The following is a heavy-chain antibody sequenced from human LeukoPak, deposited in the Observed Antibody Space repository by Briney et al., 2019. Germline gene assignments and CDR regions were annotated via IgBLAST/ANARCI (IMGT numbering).Heavy chain of an antibody. CDR3: ASPVGVDTAMAGDY. V-gene: IGHV3-30-3*01. CDR2: ISYDGSIK. J-gene: IGHJ4*02. Sequence: GGSLRLSCAASGFTFSSYAMHWVRQAPGKGLEWVAVISYDGSIKYYADSVKGRFTISRDNSKNTLYLQMNSLRAEDTAVYYCASPVGVDTAMAGDYWGQGTLVTISS. D-gene: IGHD5-18*01. CDR1: GFTFSSYA.